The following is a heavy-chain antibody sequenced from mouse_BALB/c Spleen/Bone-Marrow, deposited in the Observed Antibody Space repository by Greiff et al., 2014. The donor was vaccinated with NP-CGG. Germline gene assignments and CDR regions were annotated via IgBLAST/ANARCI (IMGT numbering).Heavy chain of an antibody. Sequence: QVQLQQSGAELMKPGASVKISCKATGYTFSSYWIEWVKQRLGHGLEWIGEILPGSGSTNYNEKFKGKATFTADTSSNTAYMQLSSRTSEDSAVYYCARNGNYPAWFAYWGQGTLVTVSA. J-gene: IGHJ3*01. D-gene: IGHD2-1*01. V-gene: IGHV1-9*01. CDR1: GYTFSSYW. CDR3: ARNGNYPAWFAY. CDR2: ILPGSGST.